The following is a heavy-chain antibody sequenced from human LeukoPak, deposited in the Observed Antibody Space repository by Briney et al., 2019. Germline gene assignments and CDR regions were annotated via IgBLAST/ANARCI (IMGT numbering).Heavy chain of an antibody. CDR1: GFTFDDYA. J-gene: IGHJ6*03. V-gene: IGHV3-74*01. CDR3: VRGTYHAYYTDV. CDR2: VNPGGSIA. D-gene: IGHD3-16*01. Sequence: GRSLRLSCAASGFTFDDYAMHWVRQAPGKGLVWVSRVNPGGSIANFADSVKGRFTISRDNAKNTVYLQTSSLTAEDTAVYYCVRGTYHAYYTDVWGKGTTVTVSS.